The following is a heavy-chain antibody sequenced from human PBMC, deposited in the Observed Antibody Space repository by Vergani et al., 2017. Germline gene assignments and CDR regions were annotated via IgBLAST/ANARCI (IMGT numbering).Heavy chain of an antibody. CDR2: IRSKAYGQAT. D-gene: IGHD3-10*01. Sequence: EVQVVESGGGLVQPGGSLRLSCAASGFIFQNYTMHWVRQAPGKGLEWVGGIRSKAYGQATIYAASVKGRFTISRDDSKSIAYLQMNNLQTEDTAMYYCVRDQVTMLRGSDALDIWGQGTMVTVSS. V-gene: IGHV3-49*04. CDR3: VRDQVTMLRGSDALDI. J-gene: IGHJ3*02. CDR1: GFIFQNYT.